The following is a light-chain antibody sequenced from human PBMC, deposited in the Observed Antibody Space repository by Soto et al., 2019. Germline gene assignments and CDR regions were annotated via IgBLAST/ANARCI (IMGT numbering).Light chain of an antibody. Sequence: DIQMTQSPSSLSASVVDRVTITCRANHGISNYLAWYQQKPGKVPKPLIYAASTLQSGVPSRFSGSRSGTDFTLTISSLQPEDVATYYCHKYNSAPFTFGPGTKVDIK. CDR3: HKYNSAPFT. J-gene: IGKJ3*01. CDR2: AAS. V-gene: IGKV1-27*01. CDR1: HGISNY.